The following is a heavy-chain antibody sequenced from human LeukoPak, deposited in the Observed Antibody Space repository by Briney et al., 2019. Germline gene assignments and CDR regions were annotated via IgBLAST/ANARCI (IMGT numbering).Heavy chain of an antibody. V-gene: IGHV4-4*02. CDR3: ARALGAFDI. J-gene: IGHJ3*02. CDR1: GGSISSSNW. CDR2: IYYSGRT. Sequence: SETLSLTCGVSGGSISSSNWWSWVRQPPGKGLEWIGEIYYSGRTNYNPSLKSRVTISLDKSKNQVSLKLNSVTAADTAVYYCARALGAFDIWGQGTMVTVSS.